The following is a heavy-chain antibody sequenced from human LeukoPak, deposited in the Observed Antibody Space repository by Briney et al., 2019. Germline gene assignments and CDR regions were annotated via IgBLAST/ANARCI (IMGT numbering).Heavy chain of an antibody. Sequence: SETLSLTCTVSGGSISSSSYFWGWIRQPPGKGLEWIVSIYYSGSTYYNPSLKSRVTISVDTSKNQFSLKLSSVTAADTAVYYCARLYNFWSGNYSFDYWGQGTLVTVSS. CDR3: ARLYNFWSGNYSFDY. CDR2: IYYSGST. D-gene: IGHD3-3*01. J-gene: IGHJ4*02. CDR1: GGSISSSSYF. V-gene: IGHV4-39*01.